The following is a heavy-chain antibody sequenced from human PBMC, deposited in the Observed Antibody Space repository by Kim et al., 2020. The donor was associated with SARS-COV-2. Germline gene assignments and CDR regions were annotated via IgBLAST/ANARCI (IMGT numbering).Heavy chain of an antibody. J-gene: IGHJ6*02. Sequence: GGSLRLSCAASGFTFSRYGMHWVRQAPGKGLEWVAIISYDGSHKYYVDSVKGRLTVSRDNSENTLYLQMNSLRDEDTAVYYCAKDRRSAYCYYYGMDVWGQGTTVTVSS. CDR2: ISYDGSHK. CDR1: GFTFSRYG. CDR3: AKDRRSAYCYYYGMDV. D-gene: IGHD6-25*01. V-gene: IGHV3-30*18.